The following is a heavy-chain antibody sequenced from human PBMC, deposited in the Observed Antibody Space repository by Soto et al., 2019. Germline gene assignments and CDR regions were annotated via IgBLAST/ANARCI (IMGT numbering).Heavy chain of an antibody. CDR3: ASSSVGEHYYYYGMDV. D-gene: IGHD1-26*01. Sequence: QVQLVESGGGVVQPGRSLRLSCAASGFTFSSYAMHWVRQAPGKGLEWVAVISYDGSNKYYADSVKGRFTISRDNSKNTLYLQMNSLRAEDTAVYYCASSSVGEHYYYYGMDVWGQGTTVTVS. CDR1: GFTFSSYA. J-gene: IGHJ6*02. V-gene: IGHV3-30-3*01. CDR2: ISYDGSNK.